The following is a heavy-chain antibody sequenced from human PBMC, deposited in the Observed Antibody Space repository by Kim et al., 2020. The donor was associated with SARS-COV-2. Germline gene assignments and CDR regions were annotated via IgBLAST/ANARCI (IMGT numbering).Heavy chain of an antibody. CDR3: TKRTSGAWPFDY. CDR2: IGITGGNT. J-gene: IGHJ4*02. CDR1: GFTFTSYA. D-gene: IGHD2-2*01. Sequence: GGSLRLSCEASGFTFTSYAMTWVRQAPGKGLEWVASIGITGGNTYYADSVKGRFTISRDNSRDTLFLHMNSLRAEDTAVYYCTKRTSGAWPFDYWGQVTLVTVS. V-gene: IGHV3-23*01.